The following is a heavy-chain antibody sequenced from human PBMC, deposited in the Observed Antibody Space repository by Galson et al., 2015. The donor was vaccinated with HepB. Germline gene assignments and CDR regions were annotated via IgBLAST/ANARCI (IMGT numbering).Heavy chain of an antibody. J-gene: IGHJ4*02. V-gene: IGHV4-39*01. Sequence: ETLSLTCTVSGGSISSSSYYWGWIRQPPGKGLEWIGSIYYSGSTYYNPSLKSRVTISVDTSKNQFSLKLSSVTAADTAVYYCARPFGEGRDGYGFDYWGQGTLVTVSS. CDR1: GGSISSSSYY. D-gene: IGHD5-24*01. CDR3: ARPFGEGRDGYGFDY. CDR2: IYYSGST.